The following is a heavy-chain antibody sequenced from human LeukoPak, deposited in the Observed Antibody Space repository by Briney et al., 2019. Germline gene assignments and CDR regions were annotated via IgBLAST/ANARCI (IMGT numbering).Heavy chain of an antibody. Sequence: SETLSLTCIVSGGSINNHYWTWIRQTPGKGLEWIGDIHYTGTTNYNPSLKSRVTISVDTSKNQFSLKLSSVTAADTAVYYCARMIVVVSPLYYFDYWGQGTLVTVSS. J-gene: IGHJ4*02. CDR2: IHYTGTT. CDR1: GGSINNHY. V-gene: IGHV4-59*11. CDR3: ARMIVVVSPLYYFDY. D-gene: IGHD3-22*01.